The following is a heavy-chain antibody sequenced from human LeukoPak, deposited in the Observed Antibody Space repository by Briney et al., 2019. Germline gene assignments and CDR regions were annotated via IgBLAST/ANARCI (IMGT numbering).Heavy chain of an antibody. CDR2: IYYSGST. V-gene: IGHV4-59*12. J-gene: IGHJ4*02. CDR3: ARVSGYDWAFDY. D-gene: IGHD5-12*01. CDR1: NDSMNSNF. Sequence: SETLSLTCTVSNDSMNSNFWSWIRQPPGKGLEWIGYIYYSGSTYYNPSLKSRVTISVDTSKNQFSLKLSSVTAADTAVYYCARVSGYDWAFDYWGQGTLVTVSS.